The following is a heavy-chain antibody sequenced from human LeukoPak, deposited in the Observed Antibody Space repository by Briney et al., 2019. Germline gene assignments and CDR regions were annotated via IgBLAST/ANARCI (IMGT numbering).Heavy chain of an antibody. J-gene: IGHJ4*02. Sequence: GGSLRLSCAASGFTFSSYSMNWVRQAPGKGLEWVSSISSSSYIYYADSVKGRFTISRDNAKNSLYLQMNSLRAEDTAVYYCARDIVWLQMEYWGQGTLVSVSS. CDR1: GFTFSSYS. V-gene: IGHV3-21*01. CDR2: ISSSSYI. CDR3: ARDIVWLQMEY. D-gene: IGHD5-24*01.